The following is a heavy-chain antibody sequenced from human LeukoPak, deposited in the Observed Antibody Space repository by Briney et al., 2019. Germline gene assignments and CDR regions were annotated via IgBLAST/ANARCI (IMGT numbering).Heavy chain of an antibody. D-gene: IGHD3-10*01. Sequence: PGGSLRLSCAASGFTFSRYWMAWVRQAPGKGLEWVAHINEDGKKKNYVVPVEGRFTISRDNAKNSLYLQMNSLRGEDTAVYYCARDVLRGSGDYWGQGTLVTVSS. CDR1: GFTFSRYW. V-gene: IGHV3-7*04. CDR2: INEDGKKK. CDR3: ARDVLRGSGDY. J-gene: IGHJ4*02.